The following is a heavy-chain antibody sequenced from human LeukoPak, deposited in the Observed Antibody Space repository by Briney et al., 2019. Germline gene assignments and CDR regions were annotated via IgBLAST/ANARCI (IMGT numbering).Heavy chain of an antibody. J-gene: IGHJ4*02. Sequence: SSETLSLTCTVSDGSISSSIYYWGWIRQPPGKGLEWVGSIYYSGSTNYNPSLKSRVTISLDKSKNQFSLKLSSVTAADTAVYYCARDPRDGYAFDYWGQGTLVTVSS. V-gene: IGHV4-39*07. D-gene: IGHD5-24*01. CDR2: IYYSGST. CDR1: DGSISSSIYY. CDR3: ARDPRDGYAFDY.